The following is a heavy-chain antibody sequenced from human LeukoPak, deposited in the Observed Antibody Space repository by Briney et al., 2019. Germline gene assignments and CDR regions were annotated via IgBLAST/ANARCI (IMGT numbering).Heavy chain of an antibody. CDR3: AKAISVYYYYYMDV. CDR1: GFTFSSYA. D-gene: IGHD3-3*02. CDR2: ISGSGGST. J-gene: IGHJ6*03. Sequence: QPGGSLRLSCAASGFTFSSYAMSWVRQAPGKGLEWVSAISGSGGSTYYADSVKGRFTISRDNSKNTLYLQMNSLRAEDTAVYYCAKAISVYYYYYMDVWGKGTTVTVSS. V-gene: IGHV3-23*01.